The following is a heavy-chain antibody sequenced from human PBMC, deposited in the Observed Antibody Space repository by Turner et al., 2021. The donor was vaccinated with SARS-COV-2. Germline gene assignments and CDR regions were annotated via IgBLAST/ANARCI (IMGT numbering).Heavy chain of an antibody. J-gene: IGHJ6*02. CDR2: INHSGST. CDR3: AGEVVVLTTTHYGMDV. D-gene: IGHD1-26*01. CDR1: GGSFIGYY. Sequence: QVQLQQWGAGLLKPSETLSLTCGVNGGSFIGYYWSWIRQPPGKGLEWVGEINHSGSTKYNPSLKSRVTMSVDTSRNQFSLKLSSVTAADTAVYYCAGEVVVLTTTHYGMDVWGQGTTVTVSS. V-gene: IGHV4-34*01.